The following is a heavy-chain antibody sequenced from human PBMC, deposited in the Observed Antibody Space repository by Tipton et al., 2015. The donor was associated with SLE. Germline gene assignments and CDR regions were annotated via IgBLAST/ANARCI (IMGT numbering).Heavy chain of an antibody. V-gene: IGHV4-34*01. CDR2: INHSGST. J-gene: IGHJ3*02. Sequence: TLSLTCAVYGGSFSGYYWSWIRQPPGKGLEWIGEINHSGSTNYNPSLKSRITISVDTSKNQFSLRLSSVTAADTAVYYCARPFTYCGGDCSPFAFDIWGQGTLVTVSS. CDR3: ARPFTYCGGDCSPFAFDI. CDR1: GGSFSGYY. D-gene: IGHD2-21*02.